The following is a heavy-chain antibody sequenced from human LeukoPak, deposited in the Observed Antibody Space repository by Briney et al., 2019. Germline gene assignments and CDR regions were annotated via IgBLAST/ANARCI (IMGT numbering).Heavy chain of an antibody. CDR3: ARGGLRYFDWLSSYCFDY. J-gene: IGHJ4*02. V-gene: IGHV4-34*01. CDR1: GGSFSGYY. Sequence: KPSEALSLTCAVYGGSFSGYYWSWIRQPPGKGLEWIGEINHSGSTNYNPSLKSRVTISVDTSKNQFSLKLSSVTAADTAVYYCARGGLRYFDWLSSYCFDYWGQGTLVTVSS. CDR2: INHSGST. D-gene: IGHD3-9*01.